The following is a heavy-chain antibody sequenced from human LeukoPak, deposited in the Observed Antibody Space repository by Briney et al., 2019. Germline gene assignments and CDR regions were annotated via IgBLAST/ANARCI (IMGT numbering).Heavy chain of an antibody. Sequence: SGTPSLTCVVYGGSFSGYYWSWIRQPPGKGLEWIGVIDQSGTTNYNPSLKSRVSIFVDTSKKQFSLTLTSITAADTAAYYCARVRHHYFGYGYFDSWGQGTLVTVSS. CDR3: ARVRHHYFGYGYFDS. CDR2: IDQSGTT. J-gene: IGHJ4*02. D-gene: IGHD2-15*01. CDR1: GGSFSGYY. V-gene: IGHV4-34*01.